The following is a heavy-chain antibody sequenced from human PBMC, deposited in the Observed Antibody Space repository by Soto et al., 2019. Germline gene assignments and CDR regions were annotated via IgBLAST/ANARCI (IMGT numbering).Heavy chain of an antibody. CDR3: AKGLRFMEH. Sequence: GGSLRLSCVVSGFTFSSYALHWVRQAPGKGLEWVALISNDGMNTFYADSVKGRMTVSRDKAEKTMYLQMNSLTAEDTAVYYCAKGLRFMEHWGQGTVVTVSS. CDR1: GFTFSSYA. D-gene: IGHD1-1*01. CDR2: ISNDGMNT. J-gene: IGHJ1*01. V-gene: IGHV3-30-3*02.